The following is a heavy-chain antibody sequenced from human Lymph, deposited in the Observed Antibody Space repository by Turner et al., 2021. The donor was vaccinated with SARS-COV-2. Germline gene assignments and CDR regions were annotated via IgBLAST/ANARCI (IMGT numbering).Heavy chain of an antibody. D-gene: IGHD3-22*01. J-gene: IGHJ4*02. CDR2: ISYDGSDK. CDR3: ARDRDSSGWVDY. V-gene: IGHV3-30*04. Sequence: VQLVESGGGVVQPGRPLRLSCAASGFTFSSYAMHWVRQAPGKGLEWVAFISYDGSDKYYADSVKGRFTFSRDNSKNTLYLQMNSLRAEDTAVYYCARDRDSSGWVDYWGQGTLVTVSS. CDR1: GFTFSSYA.